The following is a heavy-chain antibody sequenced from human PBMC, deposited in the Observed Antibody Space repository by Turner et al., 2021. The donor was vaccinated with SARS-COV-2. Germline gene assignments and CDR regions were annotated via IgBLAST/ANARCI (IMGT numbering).Heavy chain of an antibody. Sequence: EVQLLESGGGLVQHGGSLRLSCAASGLPFSSYAMCWVRQAAGKGLEWVSAISVSGGSTYYADSVKGRFTSSRDNSKNTLYLQMNSLRAEDTAVYDCAKDGYDGIYCSGGSCYSGWFDAWGQGTLVTVSS. J-gene: IGHJ5*02. CDR2: ISVSGGST. CDR3: AKDGYDGIYCSGGSCYSGWFDA. CDR1: GLPFSSYA. D-gene: IGHD2-15*01. V-gene: IGHV3-23*01.